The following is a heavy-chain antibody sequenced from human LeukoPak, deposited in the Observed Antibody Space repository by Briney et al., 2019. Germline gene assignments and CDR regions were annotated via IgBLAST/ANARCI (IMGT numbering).Heavy chain of an antibody. CDR2: IYSGGST. D-gene: IGHD3-10*01. J-gene: IGHJ4*02. Sequence: GSLRLSCAASGFTVSSNYMSWVRQAPGKGLEWVSVIYSGGSTYYADSVKGRFTISRDNSKNTLYLQMNSLRAEDTAVYYCARVRFGGNSLYYFDYWGQGTLVTVSS. CDR3: ARVRFGGNSLYYFDY. CDR1: GFTVSSNY. V-gene: IGHV3-66*01.